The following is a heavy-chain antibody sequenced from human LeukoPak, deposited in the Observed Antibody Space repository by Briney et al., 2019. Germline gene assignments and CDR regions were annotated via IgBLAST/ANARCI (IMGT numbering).Heavy chain of an antibody. Sequence: GGTLRLSCVASGFTFSSHGMNWVRQAPGKGLEWVSGITSGTRTYYADSVKGRFTISRDNSKNTLYLQMGSLRAEDMAVYYCARGSRNHYDYSGYYSYWGQGTLVTVSS. V-gene: IGHV3-66*01. CDR3: ARGSRNHYDYSGYYSY. CDR2: ITSGTRT. J-gene: IGHJ4*02. CDR1: GFTFSSHG. D-gene: IGHD3-22*01.